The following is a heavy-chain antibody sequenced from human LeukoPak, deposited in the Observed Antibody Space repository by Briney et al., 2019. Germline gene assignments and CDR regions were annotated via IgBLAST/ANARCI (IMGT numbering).Heavy chain of an antibody. CDR1: GFTLSTYS. D-gene: IGHD3-22*01. V-gene: IGHV3-48*02. CDR2: INSDTYGNTI. CDR3: VRSAFHAGSGNYYDY. J-gene: IGHJ4*02. Sequence: GGSLRLSCAASGFTLSTYSMNWVRQAPGKGLEWISYINSDTYGNTIHYADTVKGRFTISRDNAKSSLYLQMNSLRDEDTAVYYCVRSAFHAGSGNYYDYWGQGTLVTVSS.